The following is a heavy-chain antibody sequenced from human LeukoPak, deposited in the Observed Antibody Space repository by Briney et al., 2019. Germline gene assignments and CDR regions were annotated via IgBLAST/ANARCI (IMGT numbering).Heavy chain of an antibody. Sequence: PGGSLRLSCAASGFTFSSYSMNWVRQAPGKGLEWVSYISSSSTIYYADSVKGRFTISRDNAKNSLYLQMNSLRAEDTAVYYCARGAGARWFDPWGQGTLVTVSS. V-gene: IGHV3-48*01. CDR3: ARGAGARWFDP. CDR1: GFTFSSYS. J-gene: IGHJ5*02. CDR2: ISSSSTI. D-gene: IGHD1-26*01.